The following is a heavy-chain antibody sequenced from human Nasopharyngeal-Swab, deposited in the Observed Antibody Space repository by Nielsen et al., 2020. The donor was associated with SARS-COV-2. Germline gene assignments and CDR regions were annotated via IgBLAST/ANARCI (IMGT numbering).Heavy chain of an antibody. J-gene: IGHJ4*02. Sequence: GGSLRLSCVASGLSVSSNYMSWVRQAPGKGLEWVSIIYPGGSTYYADSVKGRFTISRDSSWNTLYLQMNSLTAEDTAVYYCARVLDGYNGFDYWGQGTLVTVSS. V-gene: IGHV3-53*01. D-gene: IGHD5-24*01. CDR1: GLSVSSNY. CDR3: ARVLDGYNGFDY. CDR2: IYPGGST.